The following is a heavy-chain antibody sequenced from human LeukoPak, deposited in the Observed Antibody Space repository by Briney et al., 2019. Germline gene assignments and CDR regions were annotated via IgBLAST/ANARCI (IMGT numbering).Heavy chain of an antibody. CDR2: ISTGGGST. J-gene: IGHJ4*02. Sequence: GESLRLSCAASGFTFSKYVMRWVRQAPGKGLEWVSAISTGGGSTYYAASVKGRFTTSRDNSKNTLYLQMNSLRAEDTAVYYCAKDARAYGSGPLDYWGQGTLVTVSS. V-gene: IGHV3-23*01. D-gene: IGHD3-10*01. CDR1: GFTFSKYV. CDR3: AKDARAYGSGPLDY.